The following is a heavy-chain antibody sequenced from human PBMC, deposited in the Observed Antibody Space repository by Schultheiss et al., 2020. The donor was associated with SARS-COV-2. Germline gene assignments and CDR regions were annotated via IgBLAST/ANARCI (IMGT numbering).Heavy chain of an antibody. V-gene: IGHV4-31*03. CDR2: IYYGGST. D-gene: IGHD6-19*01. CDR3: ARASITVIYFDY. J-gene: IGHJ4*02. Sequence: SETLSLTCNVSGVSISSGKYYWSWIRQRPGKGLEWIGYIYYGGSTFYNPSLESRLTISADTSKNQFSLKMSSVTAADTAVYYCARASITVIYFDYWGQGSLVTVSS. CDR1: GVSISSGKYY.